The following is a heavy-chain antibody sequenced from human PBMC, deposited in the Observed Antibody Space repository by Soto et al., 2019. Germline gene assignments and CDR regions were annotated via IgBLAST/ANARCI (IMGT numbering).Heavy chain of an antibody. CDR1: GGTFSRYA. CDR2: IIPIFGTA. Sequence: PVKVSCKASGGTFSRYAISWVRQAPGQGLEWMGGIIPIFGTANYAQKFQGRVTITADESTSTAYMELSSLRSEDTAVYYCARELLWFGESYNWFDPWGQGTLVTVSS. V-gene: IGHV1-69*13. CDR3: ARELLWFGESYNWFDP. J-gene: IGHJ5*02. D-gene: IGHD3-10*01.